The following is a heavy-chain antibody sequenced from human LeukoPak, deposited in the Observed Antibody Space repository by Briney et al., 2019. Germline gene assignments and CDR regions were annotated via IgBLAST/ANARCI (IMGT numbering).Heavy chain of an antibody. V-gene: IGHV3-74*01. CDR1: GFTFSTYW. Sequence: PGGSLRLSCTASGFTFSTYWMQWVRQAPGKGLEWVSRGSSDGTTTTYADSVKGRFTMSRDNGKNTLYLQMNSLRAEDMAVYYCARDADGPGSLIDYWGQGTLVTVSS. CDR3: ARDADGPGSLIDY. CDR2: GSSDGTTT. D-gene: IGHD1-14*01. J-gene: IGHJ4*02.